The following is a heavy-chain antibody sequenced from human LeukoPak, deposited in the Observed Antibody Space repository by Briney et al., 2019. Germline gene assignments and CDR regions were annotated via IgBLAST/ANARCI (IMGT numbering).Heavy chain of an antibody. J-gene: IGHJ3*02. V-gene: IGHV3-20*04. CDR3: ARDSSGWSHAFDI. CDR2: ISWNGGST. CDR1: GFTFGDYA. Sequence: GGSLRLSCAASGFTFGDYAMTWVRQAPGKGLGWVSGISWNGGSTGYADSVKGRFTVSRDNAKNSLYLQMNSLRAEDTALYYCARDSSGWSHAFDIWGQGTMVTVSS. D-gene: IGHD6-19*01.